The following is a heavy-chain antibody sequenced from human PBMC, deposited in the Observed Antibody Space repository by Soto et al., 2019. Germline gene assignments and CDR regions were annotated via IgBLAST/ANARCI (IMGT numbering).Heavy chain of an antibody. V-gene: IGHV1-69*02. CDR1: GDTFTFYS. J-gene: IGHJ4*02. D-gene: IGHD3-10*01. CDR2: INPILSMS. Sequence: QVQLVQSGAEVKKPGSSVRVSCKASGDTFTFYSINWVRQAPGLGLEWMGRINPILSMSNYAQRCQGRVTMTAHKSTTTAYMELSSLRSEDTAMYYCASSYGSGYRAFDYWGQGALVTVSS. CDR3: ASSYGSGYRAFDY.